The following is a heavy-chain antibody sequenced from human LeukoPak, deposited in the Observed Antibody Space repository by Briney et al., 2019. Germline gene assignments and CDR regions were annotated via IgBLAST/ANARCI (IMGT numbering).Heavy chain of an antibody. V-gene: IGHV3-74*01. Sequence: GGPLRLSCAASGFTFGNYWMHWVRHALGKGLVWVSRITNDGDSTSSADSVELRFTTSRDNAQNTLYLEMNSLRVEDTAVYYCAREGPWQVDYWGQGTLVTVSS. CDR2: ITNDGDST. D-gene: IGHD6-19*01. CDR1: GFTFGNYW. CDR3: AREGPWQVDY. J-gene: IGHJ4*02.